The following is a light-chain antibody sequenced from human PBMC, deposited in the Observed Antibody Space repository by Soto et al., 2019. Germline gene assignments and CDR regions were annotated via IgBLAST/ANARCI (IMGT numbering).Light chain of an antibody. CDR1: SSNIGSNT. V-gene: IGLV1-44*01. Sequence: QSVLTQPPSASGTPGQRVTISCSGSSSNIGSNTVNWYQQLPGTAPKLLMYSSNQRPSGVPDRFSGSKSDTSASLVISGLQSEDEADYYCAAWDDSLIAWVFGGGTKPTVL. CDR3: AAWDDSLIAWV. CDR2: SSN. J-gene: IGLJ3*02.